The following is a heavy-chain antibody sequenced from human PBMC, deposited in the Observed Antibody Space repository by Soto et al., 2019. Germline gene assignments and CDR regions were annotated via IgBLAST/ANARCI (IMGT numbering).Heavy chain of an antibody. V-gene: IGHV3-21*01. CDR1: GFTFSSYG. Sequence: GGSLKLSCAASGFTFSSYGMNWVRQAPGKGLEWVSSISSSSSYIYYADSVKGRFTISRDNAKNSLYLQMNSLRAEDTAVYYCAGFMATIPWGQGTLVTVSS. D-gene: IGHD5-12*01. CDR3: AGFMATIP. CDR2: ISSSSSYI. J-gene: IGHJ5*02.